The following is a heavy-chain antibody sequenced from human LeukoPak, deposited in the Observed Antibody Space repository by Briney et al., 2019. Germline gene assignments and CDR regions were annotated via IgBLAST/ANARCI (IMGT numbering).Heavy chain of an antibody. CDR1: GFTFSNAW. J-gene: IGHJ4*01. CDR2: IKSKTDGGTT. CDR3: TTDRVLLWFGEPALDY. D-gene: IGHD3-10*01. V-gene: IGHV3-15*01. Sequence: KPGGSLRLSCAASGFTFSNAWMSWVRQAPGKGLEWVGRIKSKTDGGTTDYAAPVKGRFTISRDDSKNTLYLQMNSLKTEDTAVYYCTTDRVLLWFGEPALDYWGHGTLVTVSS.